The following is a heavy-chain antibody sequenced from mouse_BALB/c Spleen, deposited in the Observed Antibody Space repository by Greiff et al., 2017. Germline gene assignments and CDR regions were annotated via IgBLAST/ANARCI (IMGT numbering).Heavy chain of an antibody. CDR1: GFNIKDTY. V-gene: IGHV14-3*02. J-gene: IGHJ4*01. CDR2: IDPANGNT. Sequence: EVKLVESGAELVKPGASVKLSCTASGFNIKDTYMHWVKQRPEQGLEWIGRIDPANGNTKYDPKFQGKATITADTSSNTAYLQLSSLTSEDTAVYYCASPFTTAFMDYWGQGTSVTVSS. CDR3: ASPFTTAFMDY. D-gene: IGHD1-2*01.